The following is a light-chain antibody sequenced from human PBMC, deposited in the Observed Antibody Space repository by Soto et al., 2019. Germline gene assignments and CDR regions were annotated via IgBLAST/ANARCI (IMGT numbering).Light chain of an antibody. CDR3: LQHNCYPRT. J-gene: IGKJ1*01. CDR1: QGIGND. Sequence: DIQMTQSPSSLSASVGDRVTITCRASQGIGNDLGWYQQKPGKAPKRLIYLTYSLQTGVPSRFSGSGSGTEFSLTISSLQPEDSATYFCLQHNCYPRTFGQGTKVEIK. V-gene: IGKV1-17*01. CDR2: LTY.